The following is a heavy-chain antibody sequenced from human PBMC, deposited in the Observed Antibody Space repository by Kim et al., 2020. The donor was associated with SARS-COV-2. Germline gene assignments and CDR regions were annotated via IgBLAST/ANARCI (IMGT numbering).Heavy chain of an antibody. CDR1: GFTFSSYA. D-gene: IGHD3-3*01. V-gene: IGHV3-30-3*01. Sequence: GGSLRLSCAASGFTFSSYAMHWVRQAPGKGLEWVAVISYDGSNKYYADSVKGRFTISRDNSKNTLYLQMNSLRAEDTAVYYCARDRTTIFGVVMGGGSNWFDPWGQGTLVTVSS. CDR2: ISYDGSNK. J-gene: IGHJ5*02. CDR3: ARDRTTIFGVVMGGGSNWFDP.